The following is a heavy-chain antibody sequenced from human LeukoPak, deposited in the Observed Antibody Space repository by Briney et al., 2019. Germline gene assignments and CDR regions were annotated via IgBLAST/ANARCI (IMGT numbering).Heavy chain of an antibody. Sequence: AASVKVSCKASGYTFTGYYMHWVRQAPGQGLEWMGWINPNSGGTNYAQKFQGRVTMTRDTSISTAYMELSRLRSDDTAVYYCARCFVRGVNPILGSYGMDVWGQGTTVTVS. CDR1: GYTFTGYY. J-gene: IGHJ6*02. CDR3: ARCFVRGVNPILGSYGMDV. D-gene: IGHD3-10*02. CDR2: INPNSGGT. V-gene: IGHV1-2*02.